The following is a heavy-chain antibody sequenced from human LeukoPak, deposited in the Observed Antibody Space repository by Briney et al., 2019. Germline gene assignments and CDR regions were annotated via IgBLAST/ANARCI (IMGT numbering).Heavy chain of an antibody. Sequence: ASVKVSCKASGYTFTSYGISWVRQAPGQGLEWMGWINPNSGGTNYAQKFQGRVTMTRDTSISTAYMELSRLRSDDTAVYYCARAFSGYSYALDYWGQGTLVTVPS. D-gene: IGHD5-18*01. J-gene: IGHJ4*02. CDR1: GYTFTSYG. CDR2: INPNSGGT. V-gene: IGHV1-2*02. CDR3: ARAFSGYSYALDY.